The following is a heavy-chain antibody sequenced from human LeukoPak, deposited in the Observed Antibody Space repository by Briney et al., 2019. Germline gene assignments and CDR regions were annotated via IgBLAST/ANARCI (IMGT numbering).Heavy chain of an antibody. CDR3: ARGRGYCSSTSCYSFSWFDP. CDR2: IYTSGST. CDR1: GGSISSGSYY. J-gene: IGHJ5*02. D-gene: IGHD2-2*01. V-gene: IGHV4-61*02. Sequence: SQTLSLTCTVSGGSISSGSYYWSWIRQPAGKGLEWIGRIYTSGSTKYNPSLKSRVTISVDTSKNQFSLELSSVTAADTAVYYCARGRGYCSSTSCYSFSWFDPWGQGTLVTVSS.